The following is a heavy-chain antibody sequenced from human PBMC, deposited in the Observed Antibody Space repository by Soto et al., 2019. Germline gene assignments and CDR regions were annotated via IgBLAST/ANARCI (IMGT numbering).Heavy chain of an antibody. CDR1: GDSISSGDYY. V-gene: IGHV4-30-4*01. CDR3: ARDFKRYSSPTGPLEY. D-gene: IGHD6-13*01. J-gene: IGHJ4*02. Sequence: SETLSLTCTVSGDSISSGDYYWSWIRQPPGKGLEWIGCIYYSGNTYYNPSLKRRFSISVDTSKNQFSLQLSSVTVADTAVYYCARDFKRYSSPTGPLEYCGLGTLVT. CDR2: IYYSGNT.